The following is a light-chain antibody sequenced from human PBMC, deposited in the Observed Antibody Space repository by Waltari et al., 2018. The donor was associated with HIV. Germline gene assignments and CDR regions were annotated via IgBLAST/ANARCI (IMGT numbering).Light chain of an antibody. Sequence: QSALTQPASVSGSPGQSITISCTGTSNDIGSSNYVSWHQQHPGEAPKLIIHDVSDRPSGISNRFSCSKSGNTASLTISGLQTEDEADYYCSSYTSSITYVFGSGTRVTVL. V-gene: IGLV2-14*03. CDR1: SNDIGSSNY. CDR3: SSYTSSITYV. CDR2: DVS. J-gene: IGLJ1*01.